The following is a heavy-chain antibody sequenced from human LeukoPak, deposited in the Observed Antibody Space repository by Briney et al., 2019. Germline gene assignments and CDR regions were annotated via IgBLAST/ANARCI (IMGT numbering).Heavy chain of an antibody. CDR1: GGSISSSSYY. CDR2: IYYSGST. CDR3: ARGQHSYGYFNGFDY. J-gene: IGHJ4*02. V-gene: IGHV4-39*07. Sequence: SETLSLTCTVSGGSISSSSYYWGWIRQPPGKGLEWIGSIYYSGSTYYNPSLESRVTMSVDTSKNQFSLKLSSVTAADTAVYYCARGQHSYGYFNGFDYWGQGTLVTVSS. D-gene: IGHD5-18*01.